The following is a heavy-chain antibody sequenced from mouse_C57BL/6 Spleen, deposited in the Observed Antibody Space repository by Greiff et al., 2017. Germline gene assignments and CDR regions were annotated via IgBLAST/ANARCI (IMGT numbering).Heavy chain of an antibody. CDR1: GFTFSSYT. D-gene: IGHD2-5*01. Sequence: EVQGVESGGGLVKPGGSLKLSCAASGFTFSSYTMSWVRQTPEKRLEWVATISGGGGNTYYPDSVKGRFTISRDNAKNTLYLQMSSLRSEDTALYYCARGAYYSNYGAMDYWGQGTSVTVSS. V-gene: IGHV5-9*01. CDR2: ISGGGGNT. CDR3: ARGAYYSNYGAMDY. J-gene: IGHJ4*01.